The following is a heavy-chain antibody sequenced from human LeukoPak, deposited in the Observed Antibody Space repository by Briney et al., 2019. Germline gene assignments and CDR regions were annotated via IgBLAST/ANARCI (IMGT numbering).Heavy chain of an antibody. J-gene: IGHJ6*04. Sequence: GGSLRLSCAASGFTFSSYAMHWVRQVPGKGLEGVAVISYDGNNKYYADSVKGGFTISRDNSKNTLYLQMNSLRAEDTAVYYCARGPSRVGYYYGMDVWGKGTTVTVSS. CDR3: ARGPSRVGYYYGMDV. CDR2: ISYDGNNK. D-gene: IGHD5-24*01. V-gene: IGHV3-30*04. CDR1: GFTFSSYA.